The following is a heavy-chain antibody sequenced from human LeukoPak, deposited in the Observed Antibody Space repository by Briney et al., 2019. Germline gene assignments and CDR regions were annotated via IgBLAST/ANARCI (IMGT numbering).Heavy chain of an antibody. CDR3: ARVGDYYDSSGYSDN. D-gene: IGHD3-22*01. CDR1: GGSISSGDYY. Sequence: SETLSLTCTVSGGSISSGDYYWSWIRQPPGKGLEWIGYIYYSGSTYYNPSLKSRVTISVDTSKNQFSLKLSSVTAADTAVYYCARVGDYYDSSGYSDNGGQGTLVTVSS. V-gene: IGHV4-30-4*01. J-gene: IGHJ4*02. CDR2: IYYSGST.